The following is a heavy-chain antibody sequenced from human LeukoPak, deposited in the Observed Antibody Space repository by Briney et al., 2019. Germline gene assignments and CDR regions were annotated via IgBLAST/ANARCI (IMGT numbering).Heavy chain of an antibody. Sequence: SETLSLTCTVSGGSISSSSYYWGWIRQPPGKGLEWIGSIYYSGSIYYNPSLKSRVTISVDTSKNQFSLKLSSVTAADTAVYYCARDHVYGGNPGGWGQGTLVTVSS. J-gene: IGHJ4*02. V-gene: IGHV4-39*07. CDR1: GGSISSSSYY. D-gene: IGHD4-23*01. CDR3: ARDHVYGGNPGG. CDR2: IYYSGSI.